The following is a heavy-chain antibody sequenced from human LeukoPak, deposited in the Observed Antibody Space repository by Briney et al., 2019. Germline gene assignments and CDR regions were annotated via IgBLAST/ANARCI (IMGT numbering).Heavy chain of an antibody. Sequence: GESLKISCKGSGSIFTSYWIGWVRQLPGKGLEWMGIIYPGDSDTRYSPSFQGQVTISADKSISTAYLQWSSLKASDTAMYYCARLGQYSGYAHFDYWGQGTLVTVSS. CDR1: GSIFTSYW. V-gene: IGHV5-51*01. CDR3: ARLGQYSGYAHFDY. CDR2: IYPGDSDT. J-gene: IGHJ4*02. D-gene: IGHD5-12*01.